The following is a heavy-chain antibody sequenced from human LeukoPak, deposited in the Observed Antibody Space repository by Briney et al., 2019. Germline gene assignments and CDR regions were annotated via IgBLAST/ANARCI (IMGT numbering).Heavy chain of an antibody. D-gene: IGHD2-8*01. Sequence: PSETLSLTCTVSGGSISSSSYYWGWIRQPAGTGLEWIGRIYTSGSTNYNPSLKSRVTMSVDTSKNQFSLKLSSVTAADTAVYYCAREVDIGYCTNDVCPGAFDIWGQGTMVTVSS. CDR2: IYTSGST. V-gene: IGHV4-61*02. CDR3: AREVDIGYCTNDVCPGAFDI. J-gene: IGHJ3*02. CDR1: GGSISSSSYY.